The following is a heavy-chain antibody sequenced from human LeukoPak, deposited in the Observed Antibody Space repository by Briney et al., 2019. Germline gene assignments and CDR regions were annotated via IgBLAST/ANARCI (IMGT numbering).Heavy chain of an antibody. J-gene: IGHJ4*02. CDR2: INRSGST. Sequence: SETLSLTCAVYGGSFSGYYWSWIRQPPGKGLEWIGEINRSGSTNYNPSLKSRVTISVDTSKNQFSLKLSSVTAADTAVYYCARGGLDNLFDYWGQGTLVTVSS. CDR3: ARGGLDNLFDY. D-gene: IGHD6-19*01. CDR1: GGSFSGYY. V-gene: IGHV4-34*01.